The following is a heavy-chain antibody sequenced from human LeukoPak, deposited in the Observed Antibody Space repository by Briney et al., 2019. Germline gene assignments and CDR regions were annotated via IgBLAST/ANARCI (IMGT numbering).Heavy chain of an antibody. CDR3: AKARDCSSTSCPFDAFDI. D-gene: IGHD2-2*01. CDR1: GGSFSGYY. V-gene: IGHV4-34*01. J-gene: IGHJ3*02. Sequence: SETLSLTCAVYGGSFSGYYWSWIRQPPGKGLEWIGEINHSGSTNYNPSLKRRVTISVDTSKNQFSLKLSSVTAADTAVYYCAKARDCSSTSCPFDAFDICGQGTMVTVSS. CDR2: INHSGST.